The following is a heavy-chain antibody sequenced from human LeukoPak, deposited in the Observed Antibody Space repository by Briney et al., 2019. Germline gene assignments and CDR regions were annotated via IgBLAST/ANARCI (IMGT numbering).Heavy chain of an antibody. Sequence: GGSLRLSCAASGFTFSSYGMHWVRQAPGKGLEWVAFIRYDGSNKYYAESVKGRFTISRDNSKNTLYLQMNSLRAEDTAVYYCAKAGGVLLWFGEPIIPHFDYWGQGTLVTVSS. CDR2: IRYDGSNK. CDR1: GFTFSSYG. V-gene: IGHV3-30*02. J-gene: IGHJ4*02. CDR3: AKAGGVLLWFGEPIIPHFDY. D-gene: IGHD3-10*01.